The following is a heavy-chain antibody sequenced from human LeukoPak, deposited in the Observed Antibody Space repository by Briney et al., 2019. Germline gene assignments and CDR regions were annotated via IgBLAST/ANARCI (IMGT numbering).Heavy chain of an antibody. J-gene: IGHJ6*03. Sequence: SETLSLTCTVSGASLSSGSYYWSWIRQPAGKGLEWIGRIYPSGSTDYNPSLKSRVTISVDTPKNQFSLKLSSVTAADTAVYYCARVTVVATNYYYYYYMDVWGKGTTVTVSS. D-gene: IGHD5-12*01. V-gene: IGHV4-61*02. CDR2: IYPSGST. CDR1: GASLSSGSYY. CDR3: ARVTVVATNYYYYYYMDV.